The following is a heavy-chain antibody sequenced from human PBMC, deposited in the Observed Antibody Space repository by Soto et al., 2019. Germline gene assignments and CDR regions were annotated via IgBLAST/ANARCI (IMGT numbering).Heavy chain of an antibody. J-gene: IGHJ2*01. CDR1: GASIINNYYY. Sequence: QVRLQESGPGLVKPSQPLSLTCTVSGASIINNYYYWNFIRQPPGKGLEWIGYIYYSGSTSYNPSLESRLTISIDTSRNQFSLELSSVTAADTAVYFCARASMIGVPGFFDVWGRGTLVTVSS. D-gene: IGHD3-22*01. CDR2: IYYSGST. CDR3: ARASMIGVPGFFDV. V-gene: IGHV4-30-4*08.